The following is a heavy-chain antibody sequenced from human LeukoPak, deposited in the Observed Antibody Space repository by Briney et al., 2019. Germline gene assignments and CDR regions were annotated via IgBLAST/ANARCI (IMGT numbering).Heavy chain of an antibody. Sequence: GGSLRLSCAVSGFTFSSYAMSWVRQAPGKGLEWVSAISGSGGSTYYADSVKGRFTISRDNSKNTLYLQMNSLRAEDTAVYYCAKAVESGYSHYYYYYMDVWGKGTTVTVSS. V-gene: IGHV3-23*01. CDR1: GFTFSSYA. CDR3: AKAVESGYSHYYYYYMDV. CDR2: ISGSGGST. D-gene: IGHD3-22*01. J-gene: IGHJ6*03.